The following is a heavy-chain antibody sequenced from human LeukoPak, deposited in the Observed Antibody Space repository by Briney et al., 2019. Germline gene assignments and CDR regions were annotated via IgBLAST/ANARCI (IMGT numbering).Heavy chain of an antibody. D-gene: IGHD3-9*01. Sequence: RGSLRLSCAASGFTFSSYAMSWVRQAPGKGLEWVSAISGSGGSTYYADSVKGRFTISRDNSKNTLYLQMNSLRAEDTAVYYCAKPPGYYQYLDYWGQGTLVTVSS. V-gene: IGHV3-23*01. CDR1: GFTFSSYA. J-gene: IGHJ4*02. CDR3: AKPPGYYQYLDY. CDR2: ISGSGGST.